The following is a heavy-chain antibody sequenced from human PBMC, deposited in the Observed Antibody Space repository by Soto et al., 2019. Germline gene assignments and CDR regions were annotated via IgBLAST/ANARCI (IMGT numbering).Heavy chain of an antibody. CDR3: ARGHDYGGSTFDM. V-gene: IGHV4-59*11. J-gene: IGHJ3*02. CDR2: IYYNGDT. CDR1: GGPIFSHY. D-gene: IGHD4-17*01. Sequence: QVQLQESGPGLVKPSETLSLTCTVSGGPIFSHYWGWLRQPPGKGLEWIGYIYYNGDTKYNPSLQSRVTISGDMSRSQFSLRLSSVTAADTAVFYCARGHDYGGSTFDMWGQGTMGTVSS.